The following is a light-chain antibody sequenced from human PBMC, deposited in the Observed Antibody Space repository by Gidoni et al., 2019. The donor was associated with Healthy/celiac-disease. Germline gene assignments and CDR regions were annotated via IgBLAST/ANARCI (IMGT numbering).Light chain of an antibody. V-gene: IGKV3-15*01. CDR1: QSVSSN. J-gene: IGKJ1*01. CDR3: QQYNNWPPWT. CDR2: GAS. Sequence: VMTQSPATLSVSPGERATLSCRASQSVSSNLAWYQQKPGQAPRLLIYGASTRATGIPARFSGSGSGTEFTLTISSLQSEDFAVYYCQQYNNWPPWTFXQXTKVEIK.